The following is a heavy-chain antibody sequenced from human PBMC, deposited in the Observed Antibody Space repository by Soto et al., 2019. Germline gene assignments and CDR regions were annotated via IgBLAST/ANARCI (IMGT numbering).Heavy chain of an antibody. CDR2: ISYDGSNK. CDR3: ACGIAARIDP. CDR1: GFTFSSYA. J-gene: IGHJ5*02. V-gene: IGHV3-30-3*01. Sequence: QVQLVESGGGVVQPGRSLRLSCAASGFTFSSYAMHWVRQAPGKGLEWVAVISYDGSNKYYADSVKGRFTISRDNSKNTLYLQMNSLRAEDTAVYYCACGIAARIDPWGQGTLVTVSS. D-gene: IGHD6-6*01.